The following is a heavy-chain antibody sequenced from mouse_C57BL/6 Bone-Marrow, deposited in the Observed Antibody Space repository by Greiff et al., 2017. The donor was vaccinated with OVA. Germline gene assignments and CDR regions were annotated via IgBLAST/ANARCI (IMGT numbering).Heavy chain of an antibody. J-gene: IGHJ2*01. Sequence: QVQLQQPGAELVMPGASVKLSCKASGYTFTSYWRPWVKQRPGQGLEWIGEMDPSDSYTTYNQKFKGKSTLTVDKSSSTAYMQLSSLTSEDSAVYYCAREITTVAPYYFDYWGQGTTLTVSS. D-gene: IGHD1-1*01. CDR3: AREITTVAPYYFDY. CDR1: GYTFTSYW. V-gene: IGHV1-69*01. CDR2: MDPSDSYT.